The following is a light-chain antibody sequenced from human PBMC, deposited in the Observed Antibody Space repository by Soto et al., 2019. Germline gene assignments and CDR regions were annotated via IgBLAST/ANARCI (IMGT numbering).Light chain of an antibody. CDR2: GAS. Sequence: DIQMTQSPSSVSASVGDRVTITCRASQSISSNLNWYQQKPGKAPKLLIYGASSLQSGVTSRFSGSGSGTDFTVTISSLQPEDSASYYCQQSYSNPRTFGQGTKVDIK. CDR3: QQSYSNPRT. V-gene: IGKV1-39*01. J-gene: IGKJ1*01. CDR1: QSISSN.